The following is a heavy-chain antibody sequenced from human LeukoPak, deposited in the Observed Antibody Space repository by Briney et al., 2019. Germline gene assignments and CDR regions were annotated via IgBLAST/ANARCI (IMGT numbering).Heavy chain of an antibody. CDR1: GFTVSSNY. V-gene: IGHV3-53*01. Sequence: GGSLRLSCEASGFTVSSNYMSWVHQAPGKGLEWLSVIYSGGTTYYADSVKGRFTISRDNSKNTLYLQMNSLRAEDTAVYYCARGDYDFWSGPIDYWGQGTLVTVSS. CDR3: ARGDYDFWSGPIDY. D-gene: IGHD3-3*01. CDR2: IYSGGTT. J-gene: IGHJ4*02.